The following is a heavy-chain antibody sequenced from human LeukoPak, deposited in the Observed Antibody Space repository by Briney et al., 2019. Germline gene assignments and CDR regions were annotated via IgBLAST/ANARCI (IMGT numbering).Heavy chain of an antibody. Sequence: GGSLRLSCAASGLTFDNYAMHWVRQAPGKGPEWVAGVSWNSGSIGYADSVKGRFTVSRDNAKNSLYLQMNSLRAEDTAFYYCAKRSLSAWYFDLWGRGALVTVSS. CDR2: VSWNSGSI. CDR3: AKRSLSAWYFDL. V-gene: IGHV3-9*01. CDR1: GLTFDNYA. J-gene: IGHJ2*01.